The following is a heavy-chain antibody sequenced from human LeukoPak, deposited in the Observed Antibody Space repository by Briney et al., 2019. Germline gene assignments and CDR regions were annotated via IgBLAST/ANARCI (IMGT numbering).Heavy chain of an antibody. CDR1: GFTLSDYY. J-gene: IGHJ6*02. CDR2: ISSSGSTI. D-gene: IGHD2-15*01. Sequence: GGSLRLSCAASGFTLSDYYMSWIRQAPGKGLEWVSYISSSGSTIYYADSVKGRFTISRDNAKNSLYLQMNSLRAEDTAVYYCACSGCSGGSCYLGSYYYYGMDVWGQGTTVTVSS. CDR3: ACSGCSGGSCYLGSYYYYGMDV. V-gene: IGHV3-11*01.